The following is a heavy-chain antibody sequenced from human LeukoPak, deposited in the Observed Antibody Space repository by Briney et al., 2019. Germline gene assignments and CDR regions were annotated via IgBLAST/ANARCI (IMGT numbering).Heavy chain of an antibody. J-gene: IGHJ5*02. CDR3: GYGDYRAPNWFDP. V-gene: IGHV3-30*02. CDR1: GFTFSSYG. CDR2: IRYDGSNK. D-gene: IGHD4-17*01. Sequence: GGSLRPPCAASGFTFSSYGMHWVRQAPGKGLEWVAFIRYDGSNKYYADSVKGRFTISRDNSKNTLYLQMNSLRAEDTAVYYCGYGDYRAPNWFDPWGQGTLVTVSS.